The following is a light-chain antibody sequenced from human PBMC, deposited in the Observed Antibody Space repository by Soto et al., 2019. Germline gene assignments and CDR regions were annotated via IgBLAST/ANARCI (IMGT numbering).Light chain of an antibody. V-gene: IGKV3-15*01. J-gene: IGKJ1*01. CDR3: QQYNNWPLWT. CDR1: QSVSSN. Sequence: EIVMTQSPATLSVSPGERATLSCRASQSVSSNLAWHQQKPGQAPRLLIYGASTRATGIPVRFSGSGSGTEFTLTISSLQSEDFAVYYCQQYNNWPLWTFGQGTKVEIK. CDR2: GAS.